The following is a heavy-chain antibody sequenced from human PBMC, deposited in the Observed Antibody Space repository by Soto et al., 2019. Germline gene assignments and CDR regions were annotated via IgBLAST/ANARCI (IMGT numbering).Heavy chain of an antibody. V-gene: IGHV3-13*01. D-gene: IGHD6-19*01. CDR2: IGTAGDT. CDR3: ERKDVAGDFDY. Sequence: GGSLRLSCAASGFTFSSYDMHWVRQATGKGLEWVSAIGTAGDTYYPGSVKGRFTISRENAKNSLYLQMNSLRAGDTAVYYCERKDVAGDFDYWGQGTLVTVSS. J-gene: IGHJ4*02. CDR1: GFTFSSYD.